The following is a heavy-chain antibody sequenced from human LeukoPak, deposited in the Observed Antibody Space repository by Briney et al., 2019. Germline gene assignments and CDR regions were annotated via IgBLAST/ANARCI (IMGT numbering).Heavy chain of an antibody. D-gene: IGHD3-10*01. J-gene: IGHJ6*04. CDR2: IKEDGSEK. Sequence: GGSLRLSCAASGFTFSNYWMSWVRQAPGKGLEWVANIKEDGSEKYYVDSVKGRFTISRDNARNSLYLQMNSLRAEDTAVYYCAREITYYYGSGSYYGYGMDVWGKGTTVTVSS. V-gene: IGHV3-7*01. CDR3: AREITYYYGSGSYYGYGMDV. CDR1: GFTFSNYW.